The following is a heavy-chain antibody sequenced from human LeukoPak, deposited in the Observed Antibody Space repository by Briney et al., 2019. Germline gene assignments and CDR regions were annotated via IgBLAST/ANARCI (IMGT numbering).Heavy chain of an antibody. CDR1: GDSVSSNSSA. D-gene: IGHD7-27*01. J-gene: IGHJ4*02. CDR2: TYYRSKWYS. Sequence: SQTLSLPCAISGDSVSSNSSAWNRIRQSPSRGLEWLGRTYYRSKWYSDYAVSVKSRITIDPDTSKNQFSLQLNSVTPEDTAVYYCTRDWGNFFDYWGQGALVTVSS. V-gene: IGHV6-1*01. CDR3: TRDWGNFFDY.